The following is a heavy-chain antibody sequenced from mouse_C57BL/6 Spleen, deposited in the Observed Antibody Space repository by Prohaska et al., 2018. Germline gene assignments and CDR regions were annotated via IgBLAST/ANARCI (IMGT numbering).Heavy chain of an antibody. CDR2: INPDRSTI. V-gene: IGHV4-1*01. Sequence: EVKFEESGGGLVQLGGSMKLSCVGSGIDFSRYWMSCVRQAQGQGLEWNGEINPDRSTINYAPSLKDKFIISRDNAKNTLYLQMSKVRSEDTALYYCARPRNYYGSSYSYWGQGTLVTVSA. CDR3: ARPRNYYGSSYSY. D-gene: IGHD1-1*01. J-gene: IGHJ3*01. CDR1: GIDFSRYW.